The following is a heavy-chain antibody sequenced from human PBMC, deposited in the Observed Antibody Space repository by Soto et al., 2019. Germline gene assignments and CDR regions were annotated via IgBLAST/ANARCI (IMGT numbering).Heavy chain of an antibody. CDR2: LNPGGGTT. D-gene: IGHD3-22*01. J-gene: IGHJ4*02. Sequence: ASVKVSCKAFGYTFTNYYMHWVRPAPGQGLEWMGLLNPGGGTTSYAQKFQGRVTLTRDTSKSTVYMELSSLRSEDTALYYCSRGGFHFDISGYTGHWGQGTQVTVSS. CDR3: SRGGFHFDISGYTGH. V-gene: IGHV1-46*01. CDR1: GYTFTNYY.